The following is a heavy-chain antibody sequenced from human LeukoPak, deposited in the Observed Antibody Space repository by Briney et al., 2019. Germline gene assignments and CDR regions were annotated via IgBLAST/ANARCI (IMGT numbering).Heavy chain of an antibody. CDR3: ARPPILYGSGSYDY. V-gene: IGHV3-13*01. Sequence: GGSLRLSCAASGFTFSRYDMHWVRQATGKGLEWVSAIGTAGDTYYPGSVKGRFTISRENAKNSLYLQMNSLRAEDTAVYYCARPPILYGSGSYDYWGQGTLVTVSS. J-gene: IGHJ4*02. D-gene: IGHD3-10*01. CDR1: GFTFSRYD. CDR2: IGTAGDT.